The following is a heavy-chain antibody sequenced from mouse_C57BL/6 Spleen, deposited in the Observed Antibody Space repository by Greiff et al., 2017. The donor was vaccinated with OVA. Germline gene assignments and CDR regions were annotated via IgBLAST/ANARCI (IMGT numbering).Heavy chain of an antibody. V-gene: IGHV1-54*01. CDR3: ARSSNYDYAMDY. J-gene: IGHJ4*01. Sequence: QVQLQQSGAELVRPGTSVKVSCKASGYAFTNYLIEWVKQRPGQGLEWIGVINPGSGGTNYNEKFKGKATLTADKSSSTAYMQLSSMTSEDSAVYFCARSSNYDYAMDYWGQRTSVTVSS. CDR2: INPGSGGT. D-gene: IGHD2-5*01. CDR1: GYAFTNYL.